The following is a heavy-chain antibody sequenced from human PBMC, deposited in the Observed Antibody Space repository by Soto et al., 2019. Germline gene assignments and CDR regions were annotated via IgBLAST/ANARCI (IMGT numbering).Heavy chain of an antibody. V-gene: IGHV1-69*06. CDR3: ARQEDSSTYYRAYYFDY. CDR1: GVTFSSYA. Sequence: SVKVSCKASGVTFSSYAISWVRQAPGQGLEWMGGIIPIFGTANYAQKFQGRVTITADKSTSTAYMELSSLRSEDTAVYFCARQEDSSTYYRAYYFDYWGQGTLVTVSS. J-gene: IGHJ4*02. CDR2: IIPIFGTA. D-gene: IGHD6-19*01.